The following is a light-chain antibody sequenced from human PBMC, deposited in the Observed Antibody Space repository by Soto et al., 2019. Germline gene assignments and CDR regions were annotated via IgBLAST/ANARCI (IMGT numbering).Light chain of an antibody. CDR1: SSDVGGYNY. CDR2: DVS. J-gene: IGLJ1*01. CDR3: SAYSDIDTKV. V-gene: IGLV2-14*03. Sequence: QSVLTQPASVSGSPGQSITISCTGTSSDVGGYNYVSWYQQHPGKAPKLIIYDVSYRPSGVSNRFSGSKSGNTASLTISGLQAEDEADYYCSAYSDIDTKVFGTGTKVTVL.